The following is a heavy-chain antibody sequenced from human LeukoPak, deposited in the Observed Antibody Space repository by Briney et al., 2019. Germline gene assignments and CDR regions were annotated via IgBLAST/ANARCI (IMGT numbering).Heavy chain of an antibody. Sequence: GGSLRLSCAASGFTFSNFAMSWVRQAPGKGLEWVASVSTTGESTYHADSVKGRFTIARDNSKNTVHLQMNSLRAEDTAIYYCAKGGGADFDCWGQGTLVTVSS. CDR1: GFTFSNFA. D-gene: IGHD3-16*01. CDR2: VSTTGEST. CDR3: AKGGGADFDC. V-gene: IGHV3-23*01. J-gene: IGHJ4*02.